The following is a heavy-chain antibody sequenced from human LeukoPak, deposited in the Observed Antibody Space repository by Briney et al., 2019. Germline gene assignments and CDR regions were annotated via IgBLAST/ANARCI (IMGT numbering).Heavy chain of an antibody. V-gene: IGHV1-46*01. J-gene: IGHJ4*02. D-gene: IGHD5-12*01. Sequence: GASVKVSCKASGYTFTSYYMHWVRQAPGQGLEWMGIISPSGGTTSYTQKYQGRITMTSDISTTTDYMELSSLRSDDTAVYYCARDSGYSGYDHIRGDYWGQGTLVTVSS. CDR1: GYTFTSYY. CDR3: ARDSGYSGYDHIRGDY. CDR2: ISPSGGTT.